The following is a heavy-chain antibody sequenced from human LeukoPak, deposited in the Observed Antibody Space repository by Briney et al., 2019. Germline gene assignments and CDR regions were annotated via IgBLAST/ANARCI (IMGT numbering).Heavy chain of an antibody. Sequence: VASVKVSCKASGYTFTSYDINWVRQATGQELEWMGWMNPNSGNTGYAQKFQGRVTMTRNTSISTAYMELSSLRSEDTAVYYCARGDYLAVAGLYYYDGMDVWGQGTTVTVSS. CDR3: ARGDYLAVAGLYYYDGMDV. J-gene: IGHJ6*02. CDR1: GYTFTSYD. D-gene: IGHD6-19*01. V-gene: IGHV1-8*02. CDR2: MNPNSGNT.